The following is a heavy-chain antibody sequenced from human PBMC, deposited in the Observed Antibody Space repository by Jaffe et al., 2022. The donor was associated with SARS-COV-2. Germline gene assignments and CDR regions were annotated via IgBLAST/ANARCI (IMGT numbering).Heavy chain of an antibody. CDR2: VSHTGST. D-gene: IGHD3-10*01. V-gene: IGHV4-59*01. CDR1: GGSFSNYY. Sequence: QVQLQESGPGLVKPSETLSLTCSVSGGSFSNYYWTWIRQPPGKGLEWIGYVSHTGSTTYNPSLKSRVIMSIDTSKNHFSLKLNSVTAADSAVYHCARDSGSGSFDYWGQGTLVTVSS. J-gene: IGHJ4*02. CDR3: ARDSGSGSFDY.